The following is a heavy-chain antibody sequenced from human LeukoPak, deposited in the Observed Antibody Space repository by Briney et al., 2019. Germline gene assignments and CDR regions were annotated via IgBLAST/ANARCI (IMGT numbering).Heavy chain of an antibody. CDR2: INWNGGRI. CDR1: GFTFEDYG. J-gene: IGHJ4*02. Sequence: PGGPLRLSCAASGFTFEDYGMSWVRRARGKGVEWVSGINWNGGRIGYADSVKGRFTVSRDNAKNSLHLQMISLRVEDTALYYCARGRSGDFDYWGQGTLVTVSS. CDR3: ARGRSGDFDY. D-gene: IGHD3-3*01. V-gene: IGHV3-20*04.